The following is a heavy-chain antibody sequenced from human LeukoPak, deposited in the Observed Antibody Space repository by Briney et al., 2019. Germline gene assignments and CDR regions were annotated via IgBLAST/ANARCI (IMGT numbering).Heavy chain of an antibody. V-gene: IGHV4-59*08. CDR1: GGSISGYY. J-gene: IGHJ4*02. D-gene: IGHD3-22*01. Sequence: SETLSLTGTVSGGSISGYYWSWIRQSPGKGLEWTGYIYYSGSTDYNPSLKSRVTISVDTSKNQFSLKLSSVTAADTAVYYCARHYYHRSGYFYQDYWGQGTLVTVSS. CDR3: ARHYYHRSGYFYQDY. CDR2: IYYSGST.